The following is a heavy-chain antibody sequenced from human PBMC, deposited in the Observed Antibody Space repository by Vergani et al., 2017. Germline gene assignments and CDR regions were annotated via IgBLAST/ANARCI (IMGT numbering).Heavy chain of an antibody. CDR3: ASAKTLTGGKYYFDY. Sequence: QVQLVQSGAEVKKPGASVKVLCQASVYTFSSYDINWVRQATGQGLEWMGWMNLNSGNTGYAQKFQGRVTMTRNTSIGTAYMELSSLRSEDTAVYYCASAKTLTGGKYYFDYWGQGTLVTVSS. J-gene: IGHJ4*02. D-gene: IGHD3-16*01. CDR2: MNLNSGNT. CDR1: VYTFSSYD. V-gene: IGHV1-8*01.